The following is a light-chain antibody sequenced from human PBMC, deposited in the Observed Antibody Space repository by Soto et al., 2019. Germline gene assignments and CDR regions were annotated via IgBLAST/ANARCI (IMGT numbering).Light chain of an antibody. CDR1: QRIANY. CDR3: QQTYTTPHT. J-gene: IGKJ2*01. Sequence: DIQMTQSPSSLSASVGDRVTITCRASQRIANYLNWYQQRPGKAPKLHISGASTLQSAVPSRFSGGGSGTDFTLTISTLQPEDFATYYCQQTYTTPHTFGQGTKLEIK. CDR2: GAS. V-gene: IGKV1-39*01.